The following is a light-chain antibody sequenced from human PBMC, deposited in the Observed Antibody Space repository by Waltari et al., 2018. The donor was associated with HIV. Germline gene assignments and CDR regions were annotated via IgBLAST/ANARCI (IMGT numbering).Light chain of an antibody. V-gene: IGLV3-10*01. CDR1: ALAKKY. Sequence: SYELTQPPSVSVSPGQTARITCSGDALAKKYAYWYQQKSGQAPVLVIYEDTKRPCGIPDRFSGSSSGAMATLTISGAQLEDEGDYYCYSTDSSGYLFVFGTGTKVTVL. J-gene: IGLJ1*01. CDR3: YSTDSSGYLFV. CDR2: EDT.